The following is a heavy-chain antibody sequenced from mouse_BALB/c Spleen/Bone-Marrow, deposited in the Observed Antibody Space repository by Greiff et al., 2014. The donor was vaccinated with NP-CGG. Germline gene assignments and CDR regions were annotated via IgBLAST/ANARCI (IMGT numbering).Heavy chain of an antibody. Sequence: EVKLVESGGGLVKPGESLKFSCAASGITVSSYTMSWVRQTPEKRLEWVASITGGGTTYYPDSVKGRFTISRDNARNILYLQVSSLRSEDKAIYYCARHYGYVDAMDYWGQGTSVTVSS. D-gene: IGHD1-2*01. J-gene: IGHJ4*01. CDR3: ARHYGYVDAMDY. CDR2: ITGGGTT. V-gene: IGHV5-6-5*01. CDR1: GITVSSYT.